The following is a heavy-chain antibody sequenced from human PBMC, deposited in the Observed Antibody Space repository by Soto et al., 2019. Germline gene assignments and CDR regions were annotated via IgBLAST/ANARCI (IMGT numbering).Heavy chain of an antibody. CDR1: GFTFSSYA. Sequence: EVQLLESGGGLVQPGGSLRLSCAASGFTFSSYAMSWVRQAPGKGLEWVSAISGSGGSTYYADSVKGRFTISRDNSKNALYLQMNRLRVGDTAVYYCAKLGGSGYYHSDYWGQGTLVAVSS. J-gene: IGHJ4*02. CDR2: ISGSGGST. CDR3: AKLGGSGYYHSDY. D-gene: IGHD3-22*01. V-gene: IGHV3-23*01.